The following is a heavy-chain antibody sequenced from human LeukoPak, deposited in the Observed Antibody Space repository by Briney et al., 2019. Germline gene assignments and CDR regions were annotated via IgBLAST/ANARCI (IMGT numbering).Heavy chain of an antibody. CDR3: TSLGIAAAGSDH. D-gene: IGHD6-13*01. V-gene: IGHV3-73*01. CDR1: GFTFSGAA. CDR2: MRTKANSYAT. Sequence: GGSLRLSCAASGFTFSGAAIHWVRQASGKGLEWVGRMRTKANSYATAYAASVKGRFTISRDDSKNTAYLQMNSLKTEDTAVYYCTSLGIAAAGSDHWGQGTLVTVSS. J-gene: IGHJ4*02.